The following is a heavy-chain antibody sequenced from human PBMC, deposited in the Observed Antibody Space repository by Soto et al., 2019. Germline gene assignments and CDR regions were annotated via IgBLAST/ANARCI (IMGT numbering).Heavy chain of an antibody. V-gene: IGHV3-48*02. CDR3: VRGGTTMSTIGDH. CDR2: ISPSGVTI. J-gene: IGHJ4*02. CDR1: TSTFSRYG. D-gene: IGHD3-16*01. Sequence: EVLLVESGGGLVQSGGSLRLSCAASTSTFSRYGMNWVRQAPGKGLEWISFISPSGVTIYYADSVRGRFTISRDNAKNSLFLQINTLRDDDTAVYYCVRGGTTMSTIGDHWGQGTLVTVSS.